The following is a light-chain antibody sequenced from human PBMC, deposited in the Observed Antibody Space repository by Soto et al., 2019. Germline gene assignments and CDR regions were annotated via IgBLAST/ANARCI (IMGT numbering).Light chain of an antibody. CDR3: QQYCSSPLT. CDR1: QRLLYRSNTNNS. J-gene: IGKJ4*01. Sequence: DIDVTQPPDSLAVSLAERATIICRCNQRLLYRSNTNNSAACYQHKPGQPPSLLISWASTVDSGVPDRFTGSASGTDFTLTISSLQAEDVALYCCQQYCSSPLTFGGGTKVDIK. V-gene: IGKV4-1*01. CDR2: WAS.